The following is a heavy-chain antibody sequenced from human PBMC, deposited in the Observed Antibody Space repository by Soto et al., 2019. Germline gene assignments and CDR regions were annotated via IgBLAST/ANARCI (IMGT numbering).Heavy chain of an antibody. V-gene: IGHV3-30*03. CDR3: ARDRCSSTGCQNEFDI. D-gene: IGHD2-2*01. Sequence: PGGSLRLSCAASGFTFSSYGMHWVRQAPGKGLEWVAVISYDGSNKYYADSVKGRFTISRDNSKNTLFLQMGSLRVEDMAVYYCARDRCSSTGCQNEFDIWGQGTMVTVSS. CDR2: ISYDGSNK. J-gene: IGHJ3*02. CDR1: GFTFSSYG.